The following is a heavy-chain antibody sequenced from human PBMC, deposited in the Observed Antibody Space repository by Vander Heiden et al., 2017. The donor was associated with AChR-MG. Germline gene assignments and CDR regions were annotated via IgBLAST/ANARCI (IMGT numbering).Heavy chain of an antibody. D-gene: IGHD2-15*01. CDR3: ARVSAGIMDVTGYYGMDV. CDR2: IYYRGST. Sequence: HVQLSDSGPGLVKPWETLSPTCAVSGGSIGGSYWSWIRQPTGNGLEWIGYIYYRGSTNYNNSLKCRVSISVDTSKNQFSLKLSSVTAADTDVDYCARVSAGIMDVTGYYGMDVWGQGNTVTVCS. V-gene: IGHV4-59*01. CDR1: GGSIGGSY. J-gene: IGHJ6*02.